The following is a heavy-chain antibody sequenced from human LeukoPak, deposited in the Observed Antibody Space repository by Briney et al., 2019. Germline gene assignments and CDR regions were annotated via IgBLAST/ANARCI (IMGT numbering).Heavy chain of an antibody. CDR1: GFTFSSYW. V-gene: IGHV3-7*01. D-gene: IGHD4-17*01. J-gene: IGHJ4*02. Sequence: PGGSLRLSCAASGFTFSSYWMSWVRQAPGKGLEWVANIKQDGSEKYYVDSVKGRFTISRDNAKNSLYLQMNSLRAEDTAVYYCARLHTVTEYYFDYWGQGTLVTVSS. CDR3: ARLHTVTEYYFDY. CDR2: IKQDGSEK.